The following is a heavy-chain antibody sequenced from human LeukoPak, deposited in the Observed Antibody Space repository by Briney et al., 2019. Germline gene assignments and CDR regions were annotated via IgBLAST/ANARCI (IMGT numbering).Heavy chain of an antibody. Sequence: ASVKVSCKASGYTFTGYYMHWVRQAPGQGPEWMGWINPNSGGTNYAQKFQGRVTMTRDTSISTAYMELSRLRSDDTAVYYCARGDIVVVPAALNWFDPWGQGTLVTVSS. D-gene: IGHD2-2*01. J-gene: IGHJ5*02. CDR1: GYTFTGYY. V-gene: IGHV1-2*02. CDR2: INPNSGGT. CDR3: ARGDIVVVPAALNWFDP.